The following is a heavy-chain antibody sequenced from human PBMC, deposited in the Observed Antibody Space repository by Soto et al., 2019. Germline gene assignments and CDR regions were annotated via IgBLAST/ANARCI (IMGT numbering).Heavy chain of an antibody. Sequence: QVQLEESGGNVVQPGRSLRLSCAASGFSFSDYGMHWVRQAPGKGLESVALLSYDGVKEYYADSVKGRFTISRDNSKNTVFLQMNSLRPEDTAVYYCGKDLMGEQWLGVMHYWGQGTLVTVSS. D-gene: IGHD6-19*01. CDR1: GFSFSDYG. CDR3: GKDLMGEQWLGVMHY. CDR2: LSYDGVKE. V-gene: IGHV3-30*18. J-gene: IGHJ4*02.